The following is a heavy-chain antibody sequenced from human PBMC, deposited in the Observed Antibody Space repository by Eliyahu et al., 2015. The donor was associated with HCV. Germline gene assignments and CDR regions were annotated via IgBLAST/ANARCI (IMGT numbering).Heavy chain of an antibody. CDR3: ANNRGSGLFDS. CDR2: INAVNGRI. D-gene: IGHD1-14*01. CDR1: GYPLTA. Sequence: QVLLVQSGTEVKKPGAAVTVXCQAXGYPLTAIHWVRXAPGQSLEWMGWINAVNGRIKYSDNFQDRVTITRDTFANTFYLQLSSLRSEDTSVYYCANNRGSGLFDSWGQGTLVTVSS. J-gene: IGHJ5*01. V-gene: IGHV1-3*01.